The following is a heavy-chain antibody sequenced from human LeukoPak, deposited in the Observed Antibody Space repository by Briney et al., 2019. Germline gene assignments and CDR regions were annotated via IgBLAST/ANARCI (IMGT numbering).Heavy chain of an antibody. CDR1: GGTFSSYA. CDR2: IIPIFGTA. J-gene: IGHJ3*02. Sequence: SVKVSCKASGGTFSSYAISWVRQAPGQGLEWMGGIIPIFGTANYAQKFQGRVTITADESTSTAYMELSSLRSEDTAVYYCASDSSGYYFGAFDIWGQGTMVTVSS. V-gene: IGHV1-69*13. CDR3: ASDSSGYYFGAFDI. D-gene: IGHD3-22*01.